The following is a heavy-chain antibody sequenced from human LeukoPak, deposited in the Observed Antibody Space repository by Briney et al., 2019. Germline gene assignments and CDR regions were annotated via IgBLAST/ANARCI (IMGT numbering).Heavy chain of an antibody. CDR1: GGSFSGYY. Sequence: SETLSLTCAVYGGSFSGYYWSWIRQPPGKGLEWIGEINHSGSTNYNPSLKSRVTISVDTSKNQFSLKLSSVTAADTAVYYCARHTRPHWRGCYMDVWGKGTTVTVSS. CDR2: INHSGST. D-gene: IGHD1-1*01. J-gene: IGHJ6*03. CDR3: ARHTRPHWRGCYMDV. V-gene: IGHV4-34*01.